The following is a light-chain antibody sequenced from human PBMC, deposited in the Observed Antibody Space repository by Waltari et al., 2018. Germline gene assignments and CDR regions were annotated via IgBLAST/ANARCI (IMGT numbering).Light chain of an antibody. CDR1: RSNIGDYY. J-gene: IGLJ3*02. V-gene: IGLV1-51*01. CDR3: GTWDASLAAWV. CDR2: VNF. Sequence: QSVLTQPPSISAAAGQTVTISCSGTRSNIGDYYVSWYQQVPETAPKILFYVNFNGPSGVSDRCSGSESGTSATLVITGLQTGDEADYCCGTWDASLAAWVFGGGTRLSVL.